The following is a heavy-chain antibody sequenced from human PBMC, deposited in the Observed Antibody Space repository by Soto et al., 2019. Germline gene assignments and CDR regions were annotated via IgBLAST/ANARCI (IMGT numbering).Heavy chain of an antibody. D-gene: IGHD3-22*01. V-gene: IGHV4-31*03. CDR3: ARVDYYDSSGLYYYYGMDV. Sequence: PSETLSLTCTVSGGSISSGGYYWSWIRQHPGKGLEWIGYIYYSGSTYYNPSLKSRVTISVDTSKNQFSLKLSSVTAADTAVYYCARVDYYDSSGLYYYYGMDVWGQGTTVTVSS. CDR2: IYYSGST. CDR1: GGSISSGGYY. J-gene: IGHJ6*02.